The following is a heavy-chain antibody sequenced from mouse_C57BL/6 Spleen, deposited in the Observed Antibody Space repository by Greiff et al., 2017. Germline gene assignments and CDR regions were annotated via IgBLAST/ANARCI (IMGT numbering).Heavy chain of an antibody. CDR2: INPNNGGT. Sequence: VQLQQSGPELVKPGASVKISCKASGYTFTDYYMNWVKQSPGKSLEWIGDINPNNGGTSYNQKFKGKATLTVDKSSSTAYMELRSLTSEDSAVYYCAAITTVVDYYAMDYWGQGTSVTVSS. V-gene: IGHV1-26*01. D-gene: IGHD1-1*01. CDR1: GYTFTDYY. CDR3: AAITTVVDYYAMDY. J-gene: IGHJ4*01.